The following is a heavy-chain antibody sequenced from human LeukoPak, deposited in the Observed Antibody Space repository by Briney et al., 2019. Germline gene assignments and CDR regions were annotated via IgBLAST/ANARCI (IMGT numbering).Heavy chain of an antibody. D-gene: IGHD4-17*01. J-gene: IGHJ4*02. CDR3: ATESKARVTTED. Sequence: GGSLRLSCAASGFTFSTYSMNWVRQAPGKGVEGISYISSSSSTVYYAASVKGRFTISRDNAKNSLYLQMNSLTAEDTAVYYCATESKARVTTEDWGQGTLVTVSS. CDR1: GFTFSTYS. V-gene: IGHV3-48*01. CDR2: ISSSSSTV.